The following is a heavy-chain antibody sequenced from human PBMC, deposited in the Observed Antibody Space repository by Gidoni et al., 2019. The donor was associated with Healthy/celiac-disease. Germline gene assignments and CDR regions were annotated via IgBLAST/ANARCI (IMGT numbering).Heavy chain of an antibody. V-gene: IGHV1-8*01. CDR1: GYTFTSYD. Sequence: QVQLVQSGAEVKKPGASVKVSCKASGYTFTSYDITWVRQATGQGLEWMGWMNPNSGNTGYAQKFQGRVTMTRNTSISTAYMELSSLRSEDTAVYYCARAGSSSEYYDFWSGYSGYYGMDVWGQGTTVTVSS. D-gene: IGHD3-3*01. CDR3: ARAGSSSEYYDFWSGYSGYYGMDV. J-gene: IGHJ6*02. CDR2: MNPNSGNT.